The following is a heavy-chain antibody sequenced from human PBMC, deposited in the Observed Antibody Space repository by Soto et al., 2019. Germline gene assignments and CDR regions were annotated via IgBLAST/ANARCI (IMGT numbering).Heavy chain of an antibody. CDR3: ARQLLVDGMDV. D-gene: IGHD3-10*01. CDR1: GGSISSGGYY. Sequence: SETLSLTCTVSGGSISSGGYYWSWIRQHPGKGLEWIGYIYYSGSTYYNPSLKSRVTISVDTSKNQFSLKLSSVTAAGTAVYYCARQLLVDGMDVWGQGTTVTVSS. CDR2: IYYSGST. J-gene: IGHJ6*02. V-gene: IGHV4-31*03.